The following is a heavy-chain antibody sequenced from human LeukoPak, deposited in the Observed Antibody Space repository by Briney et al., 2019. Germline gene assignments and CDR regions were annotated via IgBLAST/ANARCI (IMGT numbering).Heavy chain of an antibody. CDR2: IKQDGSEK. Sequence: PGGSLRLSCAASGFAFSNYWMSWVRQAPGKGLEWVANIKQDGSEKFYVDSVKGRFTISRDNAKNSLYLQMNSLRAEDTAVYYCATIDYGAFDIWGQGTMVTVSS. CDR3: ATIDYGAFDI. J-gene: IGHJ3*02. V-gene: IGHV3-7*01. D-gene: IGHD4-17*01. CDR1: GFAFSNYW.